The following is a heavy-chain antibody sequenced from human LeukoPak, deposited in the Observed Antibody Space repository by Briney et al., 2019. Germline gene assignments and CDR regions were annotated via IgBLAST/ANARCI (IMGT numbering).Heavy chain of an antibody. Sequence: GGSLRLSCAASGFTFSSYWMSWVRQAPGKGLEWLANIDQDGREKYYVDSVKGRVTISRDYARDSLYLQINTVRVEDTAVYFCAREANGYFVRHFDLWGRGTLVTVSS. CDR2: IDQDGREK. J-gene: IGHJ2*01. CDR3: AREANGYFVRHFDL. V-gene: IGHV3-7*01. CDR1: GFTFSSYW. D-gene: IGHD5-24*01.